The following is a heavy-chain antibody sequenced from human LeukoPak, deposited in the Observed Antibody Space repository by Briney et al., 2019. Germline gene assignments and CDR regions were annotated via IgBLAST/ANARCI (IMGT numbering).Heavy chain of an antibody. CDR2: IWYDGSNK. CDR3: ARDRGIAAAVFQKRYNWFDP. V-gene: IGHV3-33*01. CDR1: GFTFSSYG. J-gene: IGHJ5*02. Sequence: PGGSLRLSCAASGFTFSSYGMHWVRQAPGKGLEGVAVIWYDGSNKYYADSVKGRFTISRDNSKNTLYLQMNSLRAEDTAVYYCARDRGIAAAVFQKRYNWFDPWGQGTLVTVSS. D-gene: IGHD6-13*01.